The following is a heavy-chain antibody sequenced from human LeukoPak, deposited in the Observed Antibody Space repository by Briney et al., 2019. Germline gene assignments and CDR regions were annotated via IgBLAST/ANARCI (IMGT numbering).Heavy chain of an antibody. V-gene: IGHV3-23*01. Sequence: GGSLRLSCAASGFTFTSYSMSWVRQAPGKGLEWVSVITGSGGNTYYADSVKGRFTISKDNSKNTVYLQMSSLRVDDTAVYYCAKAASSSWPSYYYGMDVWGQGTTVTVSS. J-gene: IGHJ6*02. D-gene: IGHD6-13*01. CDR1: GFTFTSYS. CDR3: AKAASSSWPSYYYGMDV. CDR2: ITGSGGNT.